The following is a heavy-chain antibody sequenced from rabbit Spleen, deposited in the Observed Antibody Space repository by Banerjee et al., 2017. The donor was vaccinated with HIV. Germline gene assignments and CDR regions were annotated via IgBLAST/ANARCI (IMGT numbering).Heavy chain of an antibody. CDR3: ARAIVPWLGLTRLDL. J-gene: IGHJ3*01. CDR1: GVDFTNYY. D-gene: IGHD4-1*01. V-gene: IGHV1S7*01. CDR2: IYAVKGST. Sequence: QSLEESGGGLVKPGASLTLSCKASGVDFTNYYISWVRQAPGKGLEWIGIIYAVKGSTDYASWVNGRFTISSDNAQNTVDLQMHSLTAADTASYFCARAIVPWLGLTRLDLWGPGTLVTVS.